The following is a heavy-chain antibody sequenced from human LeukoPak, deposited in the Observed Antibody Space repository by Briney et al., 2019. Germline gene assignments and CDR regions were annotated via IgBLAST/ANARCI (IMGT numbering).Heavy chain of an antibody. CDR3: TRVAGSGSVD. CDR1: GFTFSSYW. J-gene: IGHJ4*02. V-gene: IGHV3-74*01. D-gene: IGHD1-26*01. CDR2: INSDASTT. Sequence: GGSLRLSCAASGFTFSSYWMHWVRQAPGKGLVWVSRINSDASTTSYADSVKGRFTISRDSAKNTLHLQMNSLRAEDTAVYYCTRVAGSGSVDWGQGTLVTASS.